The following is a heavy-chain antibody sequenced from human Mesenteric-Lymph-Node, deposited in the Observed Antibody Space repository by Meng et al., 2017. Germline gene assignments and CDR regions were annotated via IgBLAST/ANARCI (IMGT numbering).Heavy chain of an antibody. CDR1: VATFMSYA. D-gene: IGHD3-3*01. V-gene: IGHV1-69*06. Sequence: SGAEVKKPGPRVRVPGTPLVATFMSYAMSWVRQAPGQGLEWMGGIIPIFGTANYAQKFQGRVTITADKSTSTAYMELSSLRSEDTAVYYCARSVNYDFWSGYYGWFDPWGQGTLVTVSS. J-gene: IGHJ5*02. CDR2: IIPIFGTA. CDR3: ARSVNYDFWSGYYGWFDP.